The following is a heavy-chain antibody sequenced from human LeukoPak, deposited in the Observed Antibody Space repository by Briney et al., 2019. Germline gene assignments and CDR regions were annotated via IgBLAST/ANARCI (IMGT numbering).Heavy chain of an antibody. J-gene: IGHJ5*02. V-gene: IGHV1-8*01. CDR1: GYTFTSYD. Sequence: ASVKVSCKASGYTFTSYDINWVRQATGQGLEWIGWMNPNSGNTGYAQKFQGRITITRNTSISTAYMELSSLRSEDTAVYYCARTQRLVLRSPLDPWGQGTLVTVSS. CDR2: MNPNSGNT. D-gene: IGHD6-13*01. CDR3: ARTQRLVLRSPLDP.